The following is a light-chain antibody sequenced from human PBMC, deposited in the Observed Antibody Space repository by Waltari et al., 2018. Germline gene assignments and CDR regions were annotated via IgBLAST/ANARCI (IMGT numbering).Light chain of an antibody. CDR1: ISDVGVYNY. V-gene: IGLV2-14*01. J-gene: IGLJ1*01. Sequence: QSALTQPASVSGSPGQSITISCTGTISDVGVYNYVSWYQQHPGKAPKLMISEVSNRPSGVSNRFSGSKSGNTASLTISGLQAEDEADYYCSSYTTISTYVFGTGTKVTVL. CDR3: SSYTTISTYV. CDR2: EVS.